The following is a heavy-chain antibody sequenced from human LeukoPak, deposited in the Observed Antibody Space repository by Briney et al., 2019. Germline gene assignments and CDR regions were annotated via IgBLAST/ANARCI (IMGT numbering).Heavy chain of an antibody. D-gene: IGHD6-19*01. CDR3: ARDSSPLSQWLPLWPQKTENYNTNWFDP. Sequence: PGGSLRLSCAASGFTFSSYSMNWVRQAPGKGLEWVSSISSSSSYIYYADSVKGRFTISRDNAKNSLYLQMNSLRAEDTAVYYCARDSSPLSQWLPLWPQKTENYNTNWFDPWGQGTLVTVSS. CDR2: ISSSSSYI. CDR1: GFTFSSYS. J-gene: IGHJ5*02. V-gene: IGHV3-21*01.